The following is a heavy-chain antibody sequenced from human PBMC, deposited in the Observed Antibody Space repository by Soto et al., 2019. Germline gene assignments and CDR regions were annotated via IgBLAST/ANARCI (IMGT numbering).Heavy chain of an antibody. J-gene: IGHJ5*02. D-gene: IGHD2-21*01. Sequence: EVQLLESGGGLAQPGGSLRLSCAASGFTISTYAMTWVRQAPGKGLECVSGVTGSGGQIHYADSVKGRFTISKDNSKNTLYLQMSSLRDEDTALYYCAKDAVYNDGLWLMDSWGQGTLVTVSS. V-gene: IGHV3-23*01. CDR1: GFTISTYA. CDR2: VTGSGGQI. CDR3: AKDAVYNDGLWLMDS.